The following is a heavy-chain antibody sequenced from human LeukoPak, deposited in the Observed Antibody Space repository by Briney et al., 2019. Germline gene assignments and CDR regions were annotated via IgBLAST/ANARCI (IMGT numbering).Heavy chain of an antibody. CDR2: ISGSGGST. D-gene: IGHD2-2*01. J-gene: IGHJ6*03. V-gene: IGHV3-23*01. CDR3: ARDGVYCSSTSCYYYYYYMDV. CDR1: GFTFSSYA. Sequence: GGSLRLSCAASGFTFSSYAMSWVRQAPGKGLEWVSAISGSGGSTYYADSVKGRFTISRDNSKNTLYLQMNSLRAEDTAVYYCARDGVYCSSTSCYYYYYYMDVWGKGTTVTVSS.